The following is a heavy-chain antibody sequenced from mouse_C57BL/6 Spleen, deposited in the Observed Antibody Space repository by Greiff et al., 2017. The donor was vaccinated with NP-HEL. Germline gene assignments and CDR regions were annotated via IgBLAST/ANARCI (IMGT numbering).Heavy chain of an antibody. CDR1: GFTFSDYG. CDR3: ARGDVVYFDY. J-gene: IGHJ2*01. D-gene: IGHD1-1*02. Sequence: EVMLVESGGGLVKPGGSLKLSCAASGFTFSDYGMHWVRQAPEKGLEWVAYISSGSSTIYYADTVKGRFTISRDNAKNTLFLQMTSLRSEDTAMYYCARGDVVYFDYWGQGTTLTVSS. CDR2: ISSGSSTI. V-gene: IGHV5-17*01.